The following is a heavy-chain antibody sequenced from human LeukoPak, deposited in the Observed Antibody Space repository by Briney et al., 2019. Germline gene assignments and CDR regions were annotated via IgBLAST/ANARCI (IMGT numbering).Heavy chain of an antibody. Sequence: SETLSLTCAVYGGSFSGYYWSWIRQPPGKGLEWIGEINHSGSTNDNPSLKSRVTISVDTSKNQFSLKLSSVTAADTAVYYCARAPSKGRHSSALGYWGQGTLVTVSS. D-gene: IGHD6-19*01. V-gene: IGHV4-34*01. J-gene: IGHJ4*02. CDR2: INHSGST. CDR3: ARAPSKGRHSSALGY. CDR1: GGSFSGYY.